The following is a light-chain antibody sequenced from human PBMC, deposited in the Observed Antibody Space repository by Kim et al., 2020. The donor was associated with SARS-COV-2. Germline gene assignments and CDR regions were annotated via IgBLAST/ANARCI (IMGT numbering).Light chain of an antibody. CDR2: GAS. CDR3: QQYDDWHT. CDR1: QSVSSN. J-gene: IGKJ2*01. Sequence: EIVMTQSPATLSVSAGERATLSCRASQSVSSNLAWYQQKPGQAPRLLIYGASTRATGTPARFSGSGSRTEFTLTISSLQSEDFALYYCQQYDDWHTFGQGTKLEI. V-gene: IGKV3-15*01.